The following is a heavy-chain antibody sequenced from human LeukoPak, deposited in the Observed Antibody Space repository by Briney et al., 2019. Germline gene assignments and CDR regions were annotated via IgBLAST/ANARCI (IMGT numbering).Heavy chain of an antibody. Sequence: PGGSLRLSCAASGFTFDDYAMHWVRQAPGKGLEWVSGISWNSGSIGYADSVKGRFTISRDNAKNSLYLQMNSLRAEDTAVYYCAKLRIAPAEWEFDYWGQGTLVTVSS. J-gene: IGHJ4*02. CDR2: ISWNSGSI. CDR1: GFTFDDYA. D-gene: IGHD6-13*01. CDR3: AKLRIAPAEWEFDY. V-gene: IGHV3-9*01.